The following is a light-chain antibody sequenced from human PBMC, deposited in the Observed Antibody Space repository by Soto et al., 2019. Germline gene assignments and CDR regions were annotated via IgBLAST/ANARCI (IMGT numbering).Light chain of an antibody. Sequence: SVLTQPASVSGSTGQSISISSTGTSSDVVTYNLVSWYQQHPGKAPTVLIYEGTKRPSGVSNRFSGSKSGNTASLTISGLQTEDDADYYCYSFAGSTTFSYVFGPGTKVTVL. J-gene: IGLJ1*01. V-gene: IGLV2-23*03. CDR2: EGT. CDR1: SSDVVTYNL. CDR3: YSFAGSTTFSYV.